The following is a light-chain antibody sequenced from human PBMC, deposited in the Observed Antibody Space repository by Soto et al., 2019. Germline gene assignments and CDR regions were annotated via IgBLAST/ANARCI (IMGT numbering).Light chain of an antibody. J-gene: IGKJ5*01. V-gene: IGKV1-12*01. CDR1: HYIDRW. CDR3: QQAYSFPIT. CDR2: DAT. Sequence: DLQMTQSPSSVSASVGETVTITCRASHYIDRWLAWYQQKPGKAPKLLIYDATRLRSGVPSTFSGSRSGTDFTLTITDLQPEDFATYYCQQAYSFPITFGQGTRLEMK.